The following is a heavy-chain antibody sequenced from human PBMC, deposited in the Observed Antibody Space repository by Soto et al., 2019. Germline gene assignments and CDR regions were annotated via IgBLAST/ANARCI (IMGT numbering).Heavy chain of an antibody. D-gene: IGHD2-21*01. V-gene: IGHV4-39*01. CDR1: GGSISISSYY. CDR3: ARHIPSYGATTAMSWFEP. J-gene: IGHJ5*02. CDR2: IYYSGST. Sequence: SLTSTVSGGSISISSYYWGWIRQPPGKGLEWIGSIYYSGSTYYNPSLKSRVTISVDTSKNQFSLKLSSVTAADTAVYYCARHIPSYGATTAMSWFEPWGQGTLVNGSS.